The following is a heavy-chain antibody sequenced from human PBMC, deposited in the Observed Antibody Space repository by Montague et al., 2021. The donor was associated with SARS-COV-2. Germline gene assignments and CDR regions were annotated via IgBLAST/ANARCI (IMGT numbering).Heavy chain of an antibody. J-gene: IGHJ6*03. CDR1: GFTFSSYA. D-gene: IGHD2-2*01. CDR2: ISYDGSNK. CDR3: ARDAGYCSSTSCQSGYYYYYMYV. V-gene: IGHV3-30*04. Sequence: SLRLSCAASGFTFSSYAMHWVRQAPGKGLEWVAVISYDGSNKYYVDSVKGRFTISRDNSKNTLYLQMNSLRAEDTAVYYCARDAGYCSSTSCQSGYYYYYMYVWGKGTTVTVSS.